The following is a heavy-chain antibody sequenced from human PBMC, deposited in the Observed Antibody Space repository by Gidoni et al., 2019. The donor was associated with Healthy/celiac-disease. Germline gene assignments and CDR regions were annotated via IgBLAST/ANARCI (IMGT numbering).Heavy chain of an antibody. Sequence: QVQLVQSGAEVKKPGSSVKVSCKASGGTFSSYTISWVRQAPGQGLGWMGRIIPILGIANYAQKFQGRVTITADKSTSTAYMELSSLRSEDTAVYYCASHNHYYDSGSSIRIFDYWGQGTLVTVSS. CDR3: ASHNHYYDSGSSIRIFDY. CDR1: GGTFSSYT. V-gene: IGHV1-69*02. J-gene: IGHJ4*02. CDR2: IIPILGIA. D-gene: IGHD3-10*01.